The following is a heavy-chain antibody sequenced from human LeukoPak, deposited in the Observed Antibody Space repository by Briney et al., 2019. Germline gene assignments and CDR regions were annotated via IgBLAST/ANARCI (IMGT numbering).Heavy chain of an antibody. D-gene: IGHD2-2*02. CDR1: GYTFTGYY. CDR3: ARGVRDCSSTSCYILKGLWY. Sequence: ASVKVSCKASGYTFTGYYMQWVRQAPGQGLEWMGWINPNSGGTIYAQKFQGRVTMTRDTSSSTAYMELSRLRSDDTAVYHCARGVRDCSSTSCYILKGLWYWGQGTPVTVSS. CDR2: INPNSGGT. V-gene: IGHV1-2*02. J-gene: IGHJ4*02.